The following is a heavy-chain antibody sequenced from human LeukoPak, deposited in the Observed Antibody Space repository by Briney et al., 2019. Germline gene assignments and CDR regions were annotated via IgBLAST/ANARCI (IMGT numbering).Heavy chain of an antibody. D-gene: IGHD3-22*01. Sequence: SETLSLTCTVSGASFNSDDQYWNWIRQSPGKGLEWIGSIHPRGMLYNNPSLESRVTMSRDTSKSQFSLNLNSVTAADTAVYFCSRGLDSRKLGYWGQGILVTVSS. J-gene: IGHJ4*02. CDR2: IHPRGML. V-gene: IGHV4-31*03. CDR3: SRGLDSRKLGY. CDR1: GASFNSDDQY.